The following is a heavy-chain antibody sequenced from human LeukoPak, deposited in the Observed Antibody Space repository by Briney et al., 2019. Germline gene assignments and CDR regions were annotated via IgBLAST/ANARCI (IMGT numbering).Heavy chain of an antibody. J-gene: IGHJ4*02. CDR1: GGPISSSSYY. CDR2: IYYSGST. V-gene: IGHV4-39*07. D-gene: IGHD3-22*01. Sequence: SETLSLTCTVSGGPISSSSYYWGWIRQPPGKGLEWIGSIYYSGSTYYNPSLKSRVTISVDTSKNQFSLKLSSVTAADTAVYYCASLKGYGYYYDSSGHDYWGQGTLVTVSS. CDR3: ASLKGYGYYYDSSGHDY.